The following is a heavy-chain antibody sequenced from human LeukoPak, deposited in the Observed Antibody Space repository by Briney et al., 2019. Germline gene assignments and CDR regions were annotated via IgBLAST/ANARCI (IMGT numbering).Heavy chain of an antibody. CDR2: ISYDGSNK. J-gene: IGHJ6*02. V-gene: IGHV3-30*18. CDR3: AKDMIWFGELLSGMDV. D-gene: IGHD3-10*01. CDR1: GFTFSSYG. Sequence: GRSLRFSCAASGFTFSSYGMHWVRQAPGKGLEWVAVISYDGSNKYYADSVKGRFTISRDNSKNTLYLQMNSLRAEDTAVYYCAKDMIWFGELLSGMDVWGQGTTVTVSS.